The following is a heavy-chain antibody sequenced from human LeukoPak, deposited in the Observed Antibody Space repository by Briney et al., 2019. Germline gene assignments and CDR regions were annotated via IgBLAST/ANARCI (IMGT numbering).Heavy chain of an antibody. Sequence: SETLSLTCTVSGGSISRYYWSWIRQPPGKGLEWIGDIYYSGSTNYNPSLKSRVTISVDTSKNQFSLKLSSVTAADTAVYYCASHTKWGSSDFDYWGQGTLVTVSS. CDR2: IYYSGST. D-gene: IGHD7-27*01. CDR3: ASHTKWGSSDFDY. V-gene: IGHV4-59*08. CDR1: GGSISRYY. J-gene: IGHJ4*02.